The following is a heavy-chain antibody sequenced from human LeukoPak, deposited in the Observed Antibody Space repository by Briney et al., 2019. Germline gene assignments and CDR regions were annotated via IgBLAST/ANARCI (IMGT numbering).Heavy chain of an antibody. D-gene: IGHD5-18*01. CDR2: IIPIFGTA. V-gene: IGHV1-69*05. CDR1: GGTFSSYA. J-gene: IGHJ4*02. CDR3: ARALRGYSYGHKDY. Sequence: VASVKVSCKASGGTFSSYAISWVRQAPGQGLEWMGRIIPIFGTANYAQKFQGSVTITTDESTSTAYMELSSLRSEDTAVYYCARALRGYSYGHKDYSGQGTLVTVSS.